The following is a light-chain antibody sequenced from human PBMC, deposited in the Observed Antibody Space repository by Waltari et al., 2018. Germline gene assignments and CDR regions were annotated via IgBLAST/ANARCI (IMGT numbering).Light chain of an antibody. CDR2: DAS. CDR3: QQFDNFPVT. CDR1: QDISNY. V-gene: IGKV1-33*01. Sequence: DIQMTQSPSSLSAFVGDTVTITCQASQDISNYLNWYQQKPGKAPKLLIYDASHLEAGFPSRFSGSGYGADFTFSINGLHPEDIATYYCQQFDNFPVTFGQGTRLEIK. J-gene: IGKJ5*01.